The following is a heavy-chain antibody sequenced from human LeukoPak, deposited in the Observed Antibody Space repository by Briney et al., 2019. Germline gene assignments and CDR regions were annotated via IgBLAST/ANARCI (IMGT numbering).Heavy chain of an antibody. J-gene: IGHJ4*03. D-gene: IGHD3/OR15-3a*01. Sequence: QSGGSLRLSCAASGFTFTSHAMSWVRQAPGKGLEWVSGIRGSGGSTHYADSVKGRFTISRDNARNSLFLQMNSLRGDDTAVYYCASGRHDFVHWGHGTLVTVSS. CDR3: ASGRHDFVH. V-gene: IGHV3-23*01. CDR2: IRGSGGST. CDR1: GFTFTSHA.